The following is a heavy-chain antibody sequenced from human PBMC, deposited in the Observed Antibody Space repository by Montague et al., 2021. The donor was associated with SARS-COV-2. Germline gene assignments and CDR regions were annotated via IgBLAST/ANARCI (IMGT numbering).Heavy chain of an antibody. CDR3: ARDERYYYDH. V-gene: IGHV4-59*12. J-gene: IGHJ4*02. D-gene: IGHD3-10*01. Sequence: SETLSLTCSVSGGSISSYYWGWIRQPPGKGLEWIGYVYYSGSTNYNPSLKSRVTISLDTSKNRFSLKVTSVTAADTAVYYCARDERYYYDHWGQGTLVTVSS. CDR1: GGSISSYY. CDR2: VYYSGST.